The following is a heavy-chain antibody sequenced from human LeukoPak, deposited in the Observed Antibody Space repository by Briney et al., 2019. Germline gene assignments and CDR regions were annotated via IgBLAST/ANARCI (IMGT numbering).Heavy chain of an antibody. J-gene: IGHJ4*02. V-gene: IGHV4-59*01. Sequence: SETLSLTCTVSGGSMSSFYWSWIRQPPGKGLEWIGYVYHTGSTNFNPSLKSRVTISLDTSKNQFSLKLNSVTAADTAVYYCARETTVTTFDSWGQGTLVTASS. CDR2: VYHTGST. D-gene: IGHD4-17*01. CDR3: ARETTVTTFDS. CDR1: GGSMSSFY.